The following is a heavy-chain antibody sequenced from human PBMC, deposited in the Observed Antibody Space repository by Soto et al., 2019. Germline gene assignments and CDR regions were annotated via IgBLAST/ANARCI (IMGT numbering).Heavy chain of an antibody. Sequence: PGGSLRLSCAASGFTVSSNYMSWVRQAPGKGLEWVSVIYSGGSTYYADSVKGRFTISRDNSKNTLYLQMNSLRAEDTAVYYCARGRYDFWSGYYLYYFDYWGQGTLVTVSS. J-gene: IGHJ4*02. V-gene: IGHV3-53*01. D-gene: IGHD3-3*01. CDR1: GFTVSSNY. CDR3: ARGRYDFWSGYYLYYFDY. CDR2: IYSGGST.